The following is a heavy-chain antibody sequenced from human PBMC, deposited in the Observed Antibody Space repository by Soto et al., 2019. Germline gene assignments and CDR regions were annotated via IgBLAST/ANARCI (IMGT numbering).Heavy chain of an antibody. Sequence: QVQLQESGPGLVKPSGTLSLTCAVSGGSISSSNWWSWVRQPPGKGLQWIGEIYHSGSTNYIPSLKXRXTXSXXKSRNQFSLKLSAVTAADTAVYYCARRWGEGRVDYWGQGTLVTVSS. V-gene: IGHV4-4*02. J-gene: IGHJ4*02. CDR3: ARRWGEGRVDY. D-gene: IGHD3-10*01. CDR1: GGSISSSNW. CDR2: IYHSGST.